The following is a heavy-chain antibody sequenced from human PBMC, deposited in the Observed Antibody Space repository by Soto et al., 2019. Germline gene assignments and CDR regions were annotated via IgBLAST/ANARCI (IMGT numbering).Heavy chain of an antibody. CDR1: GDSCGFISSSSYH. CDR2: IYYSEST. J-gene: IGHJ4*02. Sequence: QLQLQQWGPGLLKPSETLSLTCTVSGDSCGFISSSSYHWGWSSQPPGKGLECIREIYYSESTYTISVLKCRVTISGDMCKEQFAVRLIYLTAADAAGYGCARHSPYGPLDDWGKGTLVTVSS. CDR3: ARHSPYGPLDD. D-gene: IGHD4-17*01. V-gene: IGHV4-39*01.